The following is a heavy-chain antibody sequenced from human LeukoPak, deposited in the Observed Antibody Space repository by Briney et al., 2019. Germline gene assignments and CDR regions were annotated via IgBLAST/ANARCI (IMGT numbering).Heavy chain of an antibody. Sequence: PSETLSLTCTVSGGSISSSSYYWGWIRQPPGKGLEWIGSIYYSGSTYYNPSLKSRVTISVDTSKNQFSLKLSSVTAADTAVYYCARHHSSGWYYFDYWGQGTLVTVSS. CDR1: GGSISSSSYY. CDR2: IYYSGST. CDR3: ARHHSSGWYYFDY. D-gene: IGHD6-19*01. J-gene: IGHJ4*02. V-gene: IGHV4-39*01.